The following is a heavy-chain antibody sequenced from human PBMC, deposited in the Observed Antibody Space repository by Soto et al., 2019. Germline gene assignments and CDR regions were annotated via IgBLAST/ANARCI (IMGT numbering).Heavy chain of an antibody. CDR2: ISGSGGST. CDR1: GFTFSSYA. Sequence: GGSLRLSCAASGFTFSSYAMSWVRQAPGKGLEWVSAISGSGGSTYYADSVKGRFTISRDNSRNTLYLQMNSLRAEDTAVYYCAKAGDCSGGSCYSYYYGMDVWGQGTTVTVSS. D-gene: IGHD2-15*01. J-gene: IGHJ6*02. V-gene: IGHV3-23*01. CDR3: AKAGDCSGGSCYSYYYGMDV.